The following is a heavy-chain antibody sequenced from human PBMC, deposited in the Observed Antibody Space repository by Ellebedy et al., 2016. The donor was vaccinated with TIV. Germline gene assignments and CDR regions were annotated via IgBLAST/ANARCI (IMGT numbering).Heavy chain of an antibody. CDR1: GYDFANFW. CDR3: ARSRQGYNAGADF. CDR2: IYPGDSAT. D-gene: IGHD5-24*01. J-gene: IGHJ4*02. V-gene: IGHV5-51*01. Sequence: GESLKISCQTSGYDFANFWIGWVRQMPGKGLEWMGVIYPGDSATSYSPSFQGQVTLSAGKPTGTAYLQWTSLKASDSGMYFCARSRQGYNAGADFWGQGTLVTVSS.